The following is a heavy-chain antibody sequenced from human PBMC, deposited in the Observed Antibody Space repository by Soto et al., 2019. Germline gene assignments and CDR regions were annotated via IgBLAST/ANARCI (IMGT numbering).Heavy chain of an antibody. V-gene: IGHV3-33*01. CDR3: ARDRITMVRGALYYFDY. J-gene: IGHJ4*02. D-gene: IGHD3-10*01. CDR2: IWYDGSNK. CDR1: GFTFSSYG. Sequence: QSGGSLRLSCAASGFTFSSYGMHWVRQAPGKGLEWVAVIWYDGSNKYYADSVKGRFTISRDNSKNTLYLQMNSLRAEDTAVYYCARDRITMVRGALYYFDYWAQGTLVTVSS.